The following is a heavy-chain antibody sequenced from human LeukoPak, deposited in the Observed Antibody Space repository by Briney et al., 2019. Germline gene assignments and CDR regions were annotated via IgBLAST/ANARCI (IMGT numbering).Heavy chain of an antibody. D-gene: IGHD4-17*01. CDR1: GGTFNNSA. J-gene: IGHJ5*02. V-gene: IGHV1-69*05. CDR2: IMPLFGTA. CDR3: ARDVHGDYGSGWFDP. Sequence: SVKVSCKTSGGTFNNSAISWVRQAPGQGLEWLGGIMPLFGTAGYAQKFQGRVTITKDESTRTVYLELTSLTSDDTAVYYCARDVHGDYGSGWFDPWGQGTHVSVSS.